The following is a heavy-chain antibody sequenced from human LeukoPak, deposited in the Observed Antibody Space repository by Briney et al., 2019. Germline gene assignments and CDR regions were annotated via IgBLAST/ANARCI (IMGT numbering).Heavy chain of an antibody. Sequence: PSETLSLTCSVSGASINSYYWSWSRQPPGKGLEWIAYVHYSGRTNYNPSLKSRVSISVDTSKKQFSLNLSSVTAADTAVYYCARRGHSWNDFDSWGQGTLVTVSS. D-gene: IGHD1-1*01. J-gene: IGHJ4*02. V-gene: IGHV4-59*08. CDR1: GASINSYY. CDR2: VHYSGRT. CDR3: ARRGHSWNDFDS.